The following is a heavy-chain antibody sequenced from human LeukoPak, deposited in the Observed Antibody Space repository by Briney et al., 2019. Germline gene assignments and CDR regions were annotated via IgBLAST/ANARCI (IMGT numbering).Heavy chain of an antibody. Sequence: PGGSLRLSCAASGFTVSSNYMSWVRQAPGKGLEWVSVIYSGGSTYYADSVKGRFTISRDSSKNTLYLQMNSLRVEDTAVYYCSRGGNQYYFDYWGQGTLVTVSS. D-gene: IGHD3-10*01. J-gene: IGHJ4*02. CDR1: GFTVSSNY. CDR3: SRGGNQYYFDY. V-gene: IGHV3-66*01. CDR2: IYSGGST.